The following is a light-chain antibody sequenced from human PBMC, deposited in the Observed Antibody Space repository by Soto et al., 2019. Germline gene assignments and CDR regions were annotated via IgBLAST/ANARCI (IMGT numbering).Light chain of an antibody. J-gene: IGLJ1*01. Sequence: QSVLTQPASVSGSPGQSITISCTATSSDVGGYNYVSWYQQHPGKAPKLMIYAVSNRPSGVSNRFSGSKSGNTATLTISGLQAEDEADYYCCSYTVSGTYVFGTGTKVTVL. V-gene: IGLV2-14*01. CDR1: SSDVGGYNY. CDR2: AVS. CDR3: CSYTVSGTYV.